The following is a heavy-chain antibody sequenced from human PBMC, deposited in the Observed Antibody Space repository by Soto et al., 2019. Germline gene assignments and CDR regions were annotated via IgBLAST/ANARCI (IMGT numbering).Heavy chain of an antibody. CDR3: ARERDSSSSSYAANNQFDY. Sequence: PSETLSLTCAVYGGSFSGYYWSWIRQPPGKGLEWIGEINHSGSTNYNPSLKSRVTISVDTSKNQFSLKLSSVTAADTAVYYCARERDSSSSSYAANNQFDYWGQGTLVPSPQ. CDR1: GGSFSGYY. V-gene: IGHV4-34*01. D-gene: IGHD6-6*01. CDR2: INHSGST. J-gene: IGHJ4*02.